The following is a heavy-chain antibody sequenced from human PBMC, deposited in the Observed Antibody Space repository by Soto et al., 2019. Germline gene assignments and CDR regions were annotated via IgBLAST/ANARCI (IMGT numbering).Heavy chain of an antibody. CDR1: GFTVSRHY. CDR2: IHSGGST. V-gene: IGHV3-66*01. Sequence: EVQLVESGGDLVQPGGSLRLSCAASGFTVSRHYMNWVRQAPGKGLEWVSLIHSGGSTFYADSVKGRFTISRGNSKNTLFLQMNSLRGEDTAMYYCSRDDVYCSGGSCYGVSMDVWGRGTTVTVSS. J-gene: IGHJ6*03. CDR3: SRDDVYCSGGSCYGVSMDV. D-gene: IGHD2-15*01.